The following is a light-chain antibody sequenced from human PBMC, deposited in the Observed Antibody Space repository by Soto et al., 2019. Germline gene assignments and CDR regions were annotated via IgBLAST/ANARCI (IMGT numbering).Light chain of an antibody. CDR1: QSVRNSY. Sequence: EIVLTQSPGTLSLSPGERATLSCRASQSVRNSYLAWYQQKPGQAPRLLIYGASGRATGTPDRFSGSGSGTDFTLTISRLEPEDFAVYYCQQCGSPPYTFGQGTKLEI. CDR2: GAS. V-gene: IGKV3-20*01. CDR3: QQCGSPPYT. J-gene: IGKJ2*01.